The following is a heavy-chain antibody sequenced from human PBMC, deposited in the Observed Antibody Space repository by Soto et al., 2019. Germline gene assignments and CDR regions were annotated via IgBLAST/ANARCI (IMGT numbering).Heavy chain of an antibody. CDR2: VSWNSGTV. CDR3: AKGFCSSAKCYTYSYMDV. Sequence: EVQLVESGGTLVQPGRSLRLSCAASGFRFDEYAMHWVRQVPGKGLEWVSGVSWNSGTVGYGDSVKGRFTISRDNDKNSLYLQMNSLRAEDTAMYYCAKGFCSSAKCYTYSYMDVWGKGTAITVSS. CDR1: GFRFDEYA. V-gene: IGHV3-9*01. D-gene: IGHD2-2*01. J-gene: IGHJ6*03.